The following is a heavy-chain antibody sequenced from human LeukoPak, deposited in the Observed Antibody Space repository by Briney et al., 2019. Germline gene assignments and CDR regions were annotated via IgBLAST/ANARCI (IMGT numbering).Heavy chain of an antibody. J-gene: IGHJ3*02. CDR1: GYSFTNYW. D-gene: IGHD4/OR15-4a*01. CDR2: IYPDDSDT. Sequence: GESLKISCKGSGYSFTNYWIGWVRQMPGKGLEWMGIIYPDDSDTKYSPSFQGQVTISADKSISTSYLQWSSLKASDTAMYYCASRMGLSGLYAFDIWGQGTMVTVSS. CDR3: ASRMGLSGLYAFDI. V-gene: IGHV5-51*01.